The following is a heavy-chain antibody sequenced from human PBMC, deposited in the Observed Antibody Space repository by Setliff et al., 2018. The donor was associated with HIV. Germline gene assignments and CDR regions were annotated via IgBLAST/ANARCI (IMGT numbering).Heavy chain of an antibody. D-gene: IGHD3-22*01. CDR2: INPSGGSA. V-gene: IGHV1-46*01. Sequence: GASVKVSCKVSGYTFTSYYLHWVRQAPGQGLEWMGMINPSGGSASYAQKFQGRVTMSRDTSTSTVYMELSSLRSEDTAVYYCARDYFDSSAYHYGFGAFDIWGQGTMVTVSS. J-gene: IGHJ3*02. CDR1: GYTFTSYY. CDR3: ARDYFDSSAYHYGFGAFDI.